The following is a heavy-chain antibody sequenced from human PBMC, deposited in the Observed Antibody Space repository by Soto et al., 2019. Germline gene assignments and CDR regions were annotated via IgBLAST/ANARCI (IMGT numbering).Heavy chain of an antibody. D-gene: IGHD2-8*01. CDR2: INHSGST. CDR3: ARGGPDIVLMVYAISYFDY. V-gene: IGHV4-34*01. CDR1: GGSFSGYY. Sequence: QVQLQQWGAGLLKPSETLSLTCAVYGGSFSGYYWSWIRQPPGKGLEWIGEINHSGSTHYNPSLKSRVTISVDTSKNQFSLKLSSVTAADTAVYYCARGGPDIVLMVYAISYFDYWGQGTLVTVSS. J-gene: IGHJ4*02.